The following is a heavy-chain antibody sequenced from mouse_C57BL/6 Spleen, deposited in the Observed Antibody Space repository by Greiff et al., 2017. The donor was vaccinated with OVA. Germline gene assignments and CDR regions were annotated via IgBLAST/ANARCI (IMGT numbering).Heavy chain of an antibody. J-gene: IGHJ3*01. V-gene: IGHV1-76*01. CDR3: ARSGPTGFAY. D-gene: IGHD3-1*01. Sequence: VKLMESGAELVRPGASVKLSCKASGYTFTDYYINWVKQRPGQGLEWIARIYPGSGNTYYNEKFKGKATLTAEKSSSTAYMQLSSLTSEDSAVYFCARSGPTGFAYWGQGTLVTVSA. CDR1: GYTFTDYY. CDR2: IYPGSGNT.